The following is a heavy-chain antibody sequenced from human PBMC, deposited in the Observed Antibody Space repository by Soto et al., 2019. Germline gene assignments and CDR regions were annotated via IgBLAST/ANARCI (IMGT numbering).Heavy chain of an antibody. Sequence: ASVKVSCKASGYTFTSYDINWVRQAAGQGPEWMGSVTPRNGDTAFAQKYQGRVTVTSNTSMSTVYMELSNLRSDDTAVYYCARGGSYWARRHYFDSWGQGTLITVSS. CDR1: GYTFTSYD. J-gene: IGHJ4*02. D-gene: IGHD2-8*02. V-gene: IGHV1-8*02. CDR3: ARGGSYWARRHYFDS. CDR2: VTPRNGDT.